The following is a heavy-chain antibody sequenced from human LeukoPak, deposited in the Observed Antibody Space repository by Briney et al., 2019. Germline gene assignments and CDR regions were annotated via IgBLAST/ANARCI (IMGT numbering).Heavy chain of an antibody. CDR2: IKQDGSEK. CDR1: GFIFSSYW. J-gene: IGHJ4*02. CDR3: ARGLPSTSKTLDY. Sequence: GGSLRLSCAASGFIFSSYWMSWVRQAPGKGLEWVANIKQDGSEKYYVDSVKGRFTISRDNAKNSLYLQMNSLRAEDTAVYYCARGLPSTSKTLDYWGQGTLVTVSS. V-gene: IGHV3-7*01. D-gene: IGHD3-16*01.